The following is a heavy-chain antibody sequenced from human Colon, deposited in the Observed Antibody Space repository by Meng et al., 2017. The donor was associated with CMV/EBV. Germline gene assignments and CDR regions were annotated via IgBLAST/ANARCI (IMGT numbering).Heavy chain of an antibody. Sequence: GSLRLSCSVSGGSIQSSSYYWAWIRQPPRKGLEWIGNIYSGGTTTYNPSLKSRTIITIDTSRKQFFLNLTSVTAADTAVYYCARDTIRSQYGLDVWGQGTTVTVSS. D-gene: IGHD3-3*01. J-gene: IGHJ6*02. V-gene: IGHV4-39*07. CDR1: GGSIQSSSYY. CDR3: ARDTIRSQYGLDV. CDR2: IYSGGTT.